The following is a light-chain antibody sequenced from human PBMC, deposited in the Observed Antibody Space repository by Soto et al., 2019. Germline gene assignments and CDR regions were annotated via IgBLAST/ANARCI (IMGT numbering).Light chain of an antibody. CDR3: QKYNSAPLT. J-gene: IGKJ3*01. V-gene: IGKV1-27*01. CDR1: QGIGTF. Sequence: DIQMTQSPSSLSASVGDRVTITCRASQGIGTFLAWYQQKPGEVPKALIYGASNLQSGVPYRFSGSGSGTDFTLTISGLQPEDVATYYCQKYNSAPLTFGPGTKVDLK. CDR2: GAS.